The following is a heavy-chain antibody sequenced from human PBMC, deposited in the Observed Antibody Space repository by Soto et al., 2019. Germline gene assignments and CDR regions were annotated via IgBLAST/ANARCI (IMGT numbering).Heavy chain of an antibody. Sequence: ASVRVSCQGAGYTLTALSMPWGRQAPGKGLEWMGGFDPEDGETIYAQKFQGRVTMTEDTSTDTAYMELSSLRSEDTAVYYCATDLDVGATHWCQVTLLTVSA. CDR1: GYTLTALS. J-gene: IGHJ4*02. V-gene: IGHV1-24*01. CDR2: FDPEDGET. CDR3: ATDLDVGATH. D-gene: IGHD1-26*01.